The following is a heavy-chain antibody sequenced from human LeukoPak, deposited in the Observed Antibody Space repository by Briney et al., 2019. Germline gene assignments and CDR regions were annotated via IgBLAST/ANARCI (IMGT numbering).Heavy chain of an antibody. V-gene: IGHV3-53*04. CDR1: GFTVSSNY. CDR2: IYGGGST. CDR3: ARDGVGGFDY. J-gene: IGHJ4*02. D-gene: IGHD1-26*01. Sequence: GGSLRLSCAASGFTVSSNYMSWVRKAPGKRLEWVSIIYGGGSTYYADSVMGRFTISRHNSKNTLYLQMNSLRPEDTAVYYCARDGVGGFDYWGQGTLVTVSS.